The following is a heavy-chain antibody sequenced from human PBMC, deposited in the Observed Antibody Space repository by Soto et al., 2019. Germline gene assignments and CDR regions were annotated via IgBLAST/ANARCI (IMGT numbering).Heavy chain of an antibody. Sequence: ASVKVSCKASGYTFTSYAMHWVRQAPGQRLEWMGWINAGNGNTKYSQKFQGRVTITRDTSASTAYMELSSLRSEDTAVYYCASLAAAGTPSSYGMEVWAQGTTATVSS. J-gene: IGHJ6*02. CDR3: ASLAAAGTPSSYGMEV. CDR1: GYTFTSYA. CDR2: INAGNGNT. D-gene: IGHD6-13*01. V-gene: IGHV1-3*01.